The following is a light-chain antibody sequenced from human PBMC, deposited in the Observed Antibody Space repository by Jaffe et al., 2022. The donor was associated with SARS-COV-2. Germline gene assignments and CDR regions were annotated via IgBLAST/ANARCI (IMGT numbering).Light chain of an antibody. CDR1: QSIGNN. CDR3: QQYTNWPPWT. J-gene: IGKJ1*01. Sequence: EIVMTQSPATLSVSPGERATLSCRASQSIGNNLAWYQQKPGQAPRLLIYSASTRVTSFPARFSASGSGTDFTLTISGLQSEDFAVYYCQQYTNWPPWTFGQGTKVEIK. CDR2: SAS. V-gene: IGKV3-15*01.